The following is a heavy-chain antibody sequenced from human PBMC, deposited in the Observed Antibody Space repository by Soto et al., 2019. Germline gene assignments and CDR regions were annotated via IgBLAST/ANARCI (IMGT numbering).Heavy chain of an antibody. D-gene: IGHD6-6*01. CDR1: GFTFSSYA. CDR3: AKGPQYSSSSDY. V-gene: IGHV3-23*01. J-gene: IGHJ4*02. CDR2: ISGSGGST. Sequence: LRLSCAASGFTFSSYAMSWVRQAPGKGLEWVSAISGSGGSTYYADSVKGRFTISRDNSKNTLYLQMNGLRAEDTAVYYCAKGPQYSSSSDYWGQGTLVTVSS.